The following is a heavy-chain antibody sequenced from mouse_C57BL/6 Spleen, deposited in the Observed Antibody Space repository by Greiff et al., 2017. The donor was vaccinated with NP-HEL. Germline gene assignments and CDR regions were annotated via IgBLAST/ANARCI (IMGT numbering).Heavy chain of an antibody. Sequence: QVQLQQSGAELVKPGASVKLSCKASGYTFTEYTIHWVKQRSGQGLEWIGWFYPGSGSIKYNEKFKDKATLTADKSSSTVYMELSRLTSEDSAVYCCARHEERDYYGSGGFAYWGQGTLVTVSA. V-gene: IGHV1-62-2*01. CDR2: FYPGSGSI. D-gene: IGHD1-1*01. J-gene: IGHJ3*01. CDR3: ARHEERDYYGSGGFAY. CDR1: GYTFTEYT.